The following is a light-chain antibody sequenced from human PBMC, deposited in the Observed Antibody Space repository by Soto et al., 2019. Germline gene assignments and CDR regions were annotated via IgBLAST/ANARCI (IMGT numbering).Light chain of an antibody. Sequence: DIVLTQSPGTLSLSPGARATLSYRASQSVSSSYLAWYQQQPGQAPRLLIYGASSRATVIPDRVSGSGSGTAFTLTISRLEPKDFAVYYCQQYGSSAFTFGPGTEVDIK. CDR2: GAS. J-gene: IGKJ3*01. CDR1: QSVSSSY. CDR3: QQYGSSAFT. V-gene: IGKV3-20*01.